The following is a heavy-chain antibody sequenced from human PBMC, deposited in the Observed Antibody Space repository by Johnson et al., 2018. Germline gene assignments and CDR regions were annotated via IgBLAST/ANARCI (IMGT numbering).Heavy chain of an antibody. CDR2: INSDGRST. J-gene: IGHJ1*01. CDR1: GFTFSGYW. V-gene: IGHV3-74*02. Sequence: EVELVESGGGLVQPGGSLRLSCAASGFTFSGYWMHWVRQAPGKGLVWVSRINSDGRSTNYADSVKGRFTISRDNAKNTLYLQMDSLRVEDTAVYYCANVPTRRRGYFQHWGQGTLVTVSS. D-gene: IGHD3-22*01. CDR3: ANVPTRRRGYFQH.